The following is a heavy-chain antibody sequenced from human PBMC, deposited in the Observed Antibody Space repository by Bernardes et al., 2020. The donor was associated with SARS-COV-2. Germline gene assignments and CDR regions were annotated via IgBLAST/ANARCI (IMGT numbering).Heavy chain of an antibody. CDR1: GDTSSIYT. V-gene: IGHV1-69*02. D-gene: IGHD2-21*02. CDR2: IIPILGIA. CDR3: AKGRGLLVTATIDF. J-gene: IGHJ4*02. Sequence: SVKVSCKAPGDTSSIYTISWVRQAPGQGLEWMGRIIPILGIANYAQKFQGRVTITADNSKNTVFLQMSSLRPEDTAVYYCAKGRGLLVTATIDFWGQGTLVTVSS.